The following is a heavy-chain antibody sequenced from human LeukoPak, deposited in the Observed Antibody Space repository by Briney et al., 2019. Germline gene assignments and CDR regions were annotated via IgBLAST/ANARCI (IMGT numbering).Heavy chain of an antibody. V-gene: IGHV4-34*01. CDR2: INHSGST. CDR1: GGSFSGYY. CDR3: ARVPGDTAMVTYYFDY. D-gene: IGHD5-18*01. Sequence: PSETLSLTCAVYGGSFSGYYWSWIRQPPGKGLEWIGEINHSGSTNYNPSLKSRVTISVDTSKNQFSLKLSSVTAADTAVYYCARVPGDTAMVTYYFDYWGQGTLVTVSS. J-gene: IGHJ4*02.